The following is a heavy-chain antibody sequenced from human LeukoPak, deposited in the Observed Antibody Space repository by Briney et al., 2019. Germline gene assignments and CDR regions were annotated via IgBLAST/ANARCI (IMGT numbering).Heavy chain of an antibody. CDR3: ARGSGSSYNWFDP. J-gene: IGHJ5*02. CDR1: GGSISSYD. D-gene: IGHD3-10*01. V-gene: IGHV4-59*01. CDR2: IYYSGST. Sequence: SETLSLTCTVSGGSISSYDWSWIRQPPGKGLEWIGYIYYSGSTNYNPSLKSRVTISVDTSKNQFSLKLSSVTAADTALYYCARGSGSSYNWFDPWGQGTLVTVSS.